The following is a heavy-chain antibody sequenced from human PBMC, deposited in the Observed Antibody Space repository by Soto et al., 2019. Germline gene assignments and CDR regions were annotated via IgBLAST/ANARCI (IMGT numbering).Heavy chain of an antibody. CDR3: ARDVFPHSSSWSNYYYYYGMDV. Sequence: PGGSLSLSCAASGFTFSSYAMHWVRQAPGKGLEWVAVISYDGSNKYYADSVKGRFTISRDNSKNTLYLQMNSLRAEDTAVYYCARDVFPHSSSWSNYYYYYGMDVWGQGTTVTVSS. J-gene: IGHJ6*02. D-gene: IGHD6-13*01. CDR1: GFTFSSYA. V-gene: IGHV3-30-3*01. CDR2: ISYDGSNK.